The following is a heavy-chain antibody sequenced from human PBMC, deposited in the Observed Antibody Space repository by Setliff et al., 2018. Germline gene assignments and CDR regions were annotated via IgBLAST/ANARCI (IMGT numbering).Heavy chain of an antibody. Sequence: SETLSLTCTVSGGSISSYYWSWIRQPAGKGLEWIGRIYSRGNTNYNPSLKSRVTMSVDTSKNQFSLKLSSVTAADTAVYYCARDKTVQRFITWGQGTLVTVSS. CDR1: GGSISSYY. J-gene: IGHJ5*02. V-gene: IGHV4-4*07. CDR2: IYSRGNT. D-gene: IGHD3-10*01. CDR3: ARDKTVQRFIT.